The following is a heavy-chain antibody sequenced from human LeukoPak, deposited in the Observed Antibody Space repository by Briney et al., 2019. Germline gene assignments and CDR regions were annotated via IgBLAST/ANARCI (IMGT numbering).Heavy chain of an antibody. Sequence: SETLSLTCAVSGDSITSINWWSWIRQSPEKGLEWIGELYHGGSTNYNPSLKSRVTISVDKSKNHFSLTLNSVTAADTAVYYCAAGLTDEGGFDHWGQGTLVTVSS. CDR3: AAGLTDEGGFDH. CDR1: GDSITSINW. D-gene: IGHD3-9*01. V-gene: IGHV4-4*02. J-gene: IGHJ4*02. CDR2: LYHGGST.